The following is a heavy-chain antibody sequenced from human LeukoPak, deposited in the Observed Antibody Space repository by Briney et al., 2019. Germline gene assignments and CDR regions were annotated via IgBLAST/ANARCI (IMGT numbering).Heavy chain of an antibody. CDR3: ARRVVVVAATGNWFDP. CDR1: GGSISSSSYY. J-gene: IGHJ5*02. V-gene: IGHV4-39*01. CDR2: IYYSGST. Sequence: SETLPLTCTVSGGSISSSSYYWGWIRQPPGKGLEWIGSIYYSGSTYYNPSPKSRVTISVDTSKNQFSLKLSSVTAADTAVYYCARRVVVVAATGNWFDPWGQGTLVTVSS. D-gene: IGHD2-15*01.